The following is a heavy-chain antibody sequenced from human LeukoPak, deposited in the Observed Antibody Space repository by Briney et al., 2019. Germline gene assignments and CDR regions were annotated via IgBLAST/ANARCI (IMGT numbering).Heavy chain of an antibody. J-gene: IGHJ4*02. V-gene: IGHV3-30*18. D-gene: IGHD3-22*01. Sequence: GRSLRLSCAASGFTFSSYGMHWVRQAPGKGLEWVAVISYDGSNKYYADSAKGRFTISRDNSRNTLYLQMNSLRAEDTAVYYCAKESGDSSGYYYWDYWGQGTLVTVSS. CDR3: AKESGDSSGYYYWDY. CDR2: ISYDGSNK. CDR1: GFTFSSYG.